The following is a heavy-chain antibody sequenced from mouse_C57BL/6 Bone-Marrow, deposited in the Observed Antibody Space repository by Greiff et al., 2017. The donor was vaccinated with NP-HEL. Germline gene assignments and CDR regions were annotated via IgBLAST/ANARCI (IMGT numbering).Heavy chain of an antibody. CDR1: GYTFTDYY. CDR3: ARLFITTVVATRYFDV. CDR2: INPNNGGT. J-gene: IGHJ1*03. V-gene: IGHV1-26*01. Sequence: VQLQQSGPELVKPGASVKISCKASGYTFTDYYMNWVKQSHGKSLEWIGDINPNNGGTSYNQKFKGKATLTVDKSSSTAYMELRSLTSEDSAVYYCARLFITTVVATRYFDVWGTGTTVTVSS. D-gene: IGHD1-1*01.